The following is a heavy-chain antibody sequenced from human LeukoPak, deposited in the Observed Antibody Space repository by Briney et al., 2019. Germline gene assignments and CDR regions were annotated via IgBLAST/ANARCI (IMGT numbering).Heavy chain of an antibody. V-gene: IGHV1-18*01. CDR2: ISTHNGNR. Sequence: ASVKVSCKASGYTFSTYEITWVRQASGQGLEWMGWISTHNGNRVYAQKFQGRVILTTDTSTSTAYMELRSLISDDTAVYYCAKVVGASPGNAFDIWGQGTMVTVSS. J-gene: IGHJ3*02. D-gene: IGHD1-26*01. CDR1: GYTFSTYE. CDR3: AKVVGASPGNAFDI.